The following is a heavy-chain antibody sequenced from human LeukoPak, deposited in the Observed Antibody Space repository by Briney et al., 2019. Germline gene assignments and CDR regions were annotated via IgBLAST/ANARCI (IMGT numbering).Heavy chain of an antibody. V-gene: IGHV4-59*01. CDR3: ARANIVVVPAAIYYYGMDV. D-gene: IGHD2-2*01. CDR1: GGSISSYY. CDR2: IYYSGST. J-gene: IGHJ6*02. Sequence: PSETLSLTCTVSGGSISSYYWSWIRQPPGKGLEWIGYIYYSGSTNYNPSLKSRVTISVDTSRNQFSLKLSSVTAADTAVYYCARANIVVVPAAIYYYGMDVWGQGTTVTVSS.